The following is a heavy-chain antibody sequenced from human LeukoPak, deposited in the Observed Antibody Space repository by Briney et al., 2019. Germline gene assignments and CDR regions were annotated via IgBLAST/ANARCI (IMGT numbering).Heavy chain of an antibody. D-gene: IGHD3-22*01. CDR3: ARGVGSGGYYGSSHWHLDL. V-gene: IGHV4-59*01. CDR2: ISYSGST. Sequence: PSETLSLTCTVSGGSISSYFWNWVRQPPGKGLEWIGYISYSGSTTYNSSSNSRVTISLDTSKKQLSLTLSFVTAADTAVYFCARGVGSGGYYGSSHWHLDLWGRGTLVTVSS. J-gene: IGHJ2*01. CDR1: GGSISSYF.